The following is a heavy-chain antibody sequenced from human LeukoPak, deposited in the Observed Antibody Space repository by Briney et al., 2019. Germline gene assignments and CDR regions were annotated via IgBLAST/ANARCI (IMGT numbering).Heavy chain of an antibody. CDR3: AKESGKFDY. CDR1: GLPIADFA. CDR2: ISGDGVST. Sequence: GGSLRLSCVASGLPIADFAMHWVRQAPGKGLEWVSPISGDGVSTFYADSVKGRFSISRDNSKNSLYLEMNSLRTEDAAMYYCAKESGKFDYWGQGTLVAVSS. J-gene: IGHJ4*02. V-gene: IGHV3-43*02.